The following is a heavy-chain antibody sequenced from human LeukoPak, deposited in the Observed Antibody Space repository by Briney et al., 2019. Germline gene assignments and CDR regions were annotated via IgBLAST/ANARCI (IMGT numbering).Heavy chain of an antibody. Sequence: APVKVSCKASGYTFTSYGISWVRQAPGQGLEWMGWISAYNGNTNYAQKLQGRVTITTDTSTSTAYMELRSLRSDDTAVYYCARGPPGIPPPNWFDPWGQGTLVIVSS. D-gene: IGHD6-13*01. CDR1: GYTFTSYG. CDR2: ISAYNGNT. CDR3: ARGPPGIPPPNWFDP. J-gene: IGHJ5*02. V-gene: IGHV1-18*01.